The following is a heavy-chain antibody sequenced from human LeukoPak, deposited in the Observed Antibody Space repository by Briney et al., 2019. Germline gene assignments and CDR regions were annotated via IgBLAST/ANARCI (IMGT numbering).Heavy chain of an antibody. V-gene: IGHV3-23*01. J-gene: IGHJ3*02. Sequence: HPGGSLTLSCAASGFSFSSYGMSWVRQPPGRGLEWVSAISGSGGTTYYAASVKGRFTISRDNSKNTLYLQMSGLRAEATAVYYCAKDSDTSLCDDFDIWGQGTMVIVSS. CDR1: GFSFSSYG. CDR3: AKDSDTSLCDDFDI. D-gene: IGHD3-16*01. CDR2: ISGSGGTT.